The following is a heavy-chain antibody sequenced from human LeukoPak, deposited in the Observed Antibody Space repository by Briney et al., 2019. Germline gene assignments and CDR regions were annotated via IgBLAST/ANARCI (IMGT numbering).Heavy chain of an antibody. Sequence: PSETLSLTCTVSGGSISSSSYYWGWIRQPPGKGLEWIGSIYYSGSTYYNPSLKSRVTISVDTSKNQFSLKLSSVTAADTAVYYCARQGYDSSGYFTPNCYYYYMDVWGKGTTVTVSS. CDR3: ARQGYDSSGYFTPNCYYYYMDV. D-gene: IGHD3-22*01. CDR1: GGSISSSSYY. V-gene: IGHV4-39*01. CDR2: IYYSGST. J-gene: IGHJ6*03.